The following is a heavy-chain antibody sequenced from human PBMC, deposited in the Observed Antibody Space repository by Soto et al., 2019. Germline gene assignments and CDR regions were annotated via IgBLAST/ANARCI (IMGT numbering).Heavy chain of an antibody. Sequence: EVQLLESGGGLVQPGGSLRLSCAASGFTFSSYAMRWVRQAPGKGLEWVSAISGSGGSTYYADSVKGRFTISRDNSKNTLYLHRSSLRAEDTAVYYCARRGSGSYYDYWGQGTLVTVSS. CDR3: ARRGSGSYYDY. CDR2: ISGSGGST. J-gene: IGHJ4*02. CDR1: GFTFSSYA. D-gene: IGHD1-26*01. V-gene: IGHV3-23*01.